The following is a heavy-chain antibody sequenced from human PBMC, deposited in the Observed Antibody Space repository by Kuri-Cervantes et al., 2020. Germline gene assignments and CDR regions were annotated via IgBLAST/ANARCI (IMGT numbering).Heavy chain of an antibody. D-gene: IGHD2-21*02. CDR2: IWYDGSNK. J-gene: IGHJ1*01. CDR1: GFTFSSYG. CDR3: AKDGHPIVVVTAIFQH. Sequence: GGSLRLSCAASGFTFSSYGMHWVRQAPGKGLEWVAVIWYDGSNKYYADSVKGRFTISRDNSKNTLYLQMNSLRAEDTAVYYCAKDGHPIVVVTAIFQHWGQGTLVTVSS. V-gene: IGHV3-33*06.